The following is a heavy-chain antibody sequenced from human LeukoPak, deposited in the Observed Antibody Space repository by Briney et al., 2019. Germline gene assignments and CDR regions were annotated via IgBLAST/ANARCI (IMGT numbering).Heavy chain of an antibody. CDR2: VNREGTEK. V-gene: IGHV3-7*05. D-gene: IGHD2-21*01. CDR1: GFNFSDSR. Sequence: GGSLRLSCATSGFNFSDSRMTWIRQAPGKGLEWVANVNREGTEKKFLASVEGRFTISRDNAKNTLDLQMKSLSPQDTAVYFCVKGDRYFEYWGRGILVTVSP. CDR3: VKGDRYFEY. J-gene: IGHJ4*02.